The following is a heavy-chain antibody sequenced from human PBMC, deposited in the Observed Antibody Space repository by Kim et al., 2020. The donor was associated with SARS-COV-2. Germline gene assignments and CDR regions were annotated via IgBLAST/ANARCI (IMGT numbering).Heavy chain of an antibody. CDR3: ARQRDIVVVTAARVGFYFVS. Sequence: SETLSLTCTVSGGSISSSGYYWGWIRQPPGKGLEWIGSIYYSGSTYYNPSLKSRVTISVDTSKNQFSLKLSSVTAADTAVYYCARQRDIVVVTAARVGFYFVSGGQGDWVTVSS. D-gene: IGHD2-2*01. J-gene: IGHJ4*02. V-gene: IGHV4-39*01. CDR1: GGSISSSGYY. CDR2: IYYSGST.